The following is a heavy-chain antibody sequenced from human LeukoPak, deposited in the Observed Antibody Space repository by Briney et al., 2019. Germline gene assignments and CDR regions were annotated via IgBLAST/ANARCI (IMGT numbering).Heavy chain of an antibody. CDR2: INPNSGGT. CDR3: AKIPQVATYTVPNFDF. V-gene: IGHV1-2*02. Sequence: ASVKVSCKASGYTFTGYYMHWVRQAPGQGLEWMGWINPNSGGTNYAQKFQGRVTMTRDTSISTAYMELSRLRSDDTAVYYCAKIPQVATYTVPNFDFWGQGTLVTVSS. J-gene: IGHJ4*02. CDR1: GYTFTGYY. D-gene: IGHD3-16*01.